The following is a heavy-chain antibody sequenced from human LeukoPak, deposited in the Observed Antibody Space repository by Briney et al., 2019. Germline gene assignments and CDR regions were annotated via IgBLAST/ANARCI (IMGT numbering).Heavy chain of an antibody. Sequence: SETLSLTCAVYGGSFSGYYWGWIRQPPGKGLEWIGSIYHSGSTYYNPSLKSRVTISVDTSKNQFSLKLSSVTAADTAVYYCARDRPTYYYDSSGQNDYWGQGTLVTVSS. CDR3: ARDRPTYYYDSSGQNDY. V-gene: IGHV4-38-2*02. CDR2: IYHSGST. CDR1: GGSFSGYY. J-gene: IGHJ4*02. D-gene: IGHD3-22*01.